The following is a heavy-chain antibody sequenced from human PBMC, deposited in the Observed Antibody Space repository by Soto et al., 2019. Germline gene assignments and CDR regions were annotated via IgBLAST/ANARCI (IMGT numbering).Heavy chain of an antibody. CDR1: GYTFFTYD. Sequence: QVHLVQSGVEVKTPGASVKVSCQASGYTFFTYDISWVRQAPGQGLEWMGWSSTYSGDTKYAQKFQGRVTMTTDTSTTTAYLELRSLRSDDAAVYYCARHHGPTTSENWCDPWGQGTLVTVSS. V-gene: IGHV1-18*01. CDR3: ARHHGPTTSENWCDP. D-gene: IGHD5-12*01. J-gene: IGHJ5*02. CDR2: SSTYSGDT.